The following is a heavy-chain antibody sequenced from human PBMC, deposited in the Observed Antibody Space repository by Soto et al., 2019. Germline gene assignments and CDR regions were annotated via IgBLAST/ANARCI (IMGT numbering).Heavy chain of an antibody. V-gene: IGHV1-8*01. Sequence: ASVKVSCKASGYTFTSYDINWVRQATGQGLEWMGWMNPNSGNTGYAQKFQGRVTMTRNTSISTAYMELSSLRSEDTAVYYCARARRVVVVPAAKVSYYYYYYMDVWGKGTTVTV. CDR1: GYTFTSYD. J-gene: IGHJ6*03. CDR2: MNPNSGNT. D-gene: IGHD2-2*01. CDR3: ARARRVVVVPAAKVSYYYYYYMDV.